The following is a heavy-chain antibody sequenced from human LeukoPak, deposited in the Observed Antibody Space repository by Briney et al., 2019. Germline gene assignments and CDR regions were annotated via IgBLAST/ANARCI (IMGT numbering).Heavy chain of an antibody. J-gene: IGHJ4*02. CDR1: GYTFTGYY. Sequence: ASVKLSCKASGYTFTGYYMHWVRQAPGQGLEWMGWINPNSGGTNYAQKFQGRVTMTRDTSTSTVYMGLSSLRSEDTAVYYCARCSPGDSSNFYAVLQYWGQGTQVTVST. D-gene: IGHD3-22*01. V-gene: IGHV1-2*02. CDR3: ARCSPGDSSNFYAVLQY. CDR2: INPNSGGT.